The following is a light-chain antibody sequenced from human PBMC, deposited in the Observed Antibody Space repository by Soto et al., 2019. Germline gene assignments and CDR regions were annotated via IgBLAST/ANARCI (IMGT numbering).Light chain of an antibody. J-gene: IGLJ1*01. CDR1: SSDIGYYKY. V-gene: IGLV2-8*01. CDR3: SSYAGSNLGV. CDR2: EVI. Sequence: QSVLTQPPSASVSPGQSVTISCTGTSSDIGYYKYVSWYQQHPGKAPKLIIYEVIKRPSGVPDRFSGPKSGNTASLTVSGLQAEDEADYYCSSYAGSNLGVFGTGTKVTVL.